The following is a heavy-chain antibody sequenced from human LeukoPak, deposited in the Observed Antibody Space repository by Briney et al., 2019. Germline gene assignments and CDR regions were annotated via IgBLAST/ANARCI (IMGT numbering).Heavy chain of an antibody. Sequence: SETLSLTCTVSGGSISSGSYYWSWIRQPAGKGLEWIGRIYTSGSTNYNPSLKSRVTISVDTSKNQFSLKLSSVTAADTAVYYCAREPGAITIFGVVKYYYYYYMDVWGKGTTVTVSS. J-gene: IGHJ6*03. CDR1: GGSISSGSYY. CDR2: IYTSGST. V-gene: IGHV4-61*02. D-gene: IGHD3-3*01. CDR3: AREPGAITIFGVVKYYYYYYMDV.